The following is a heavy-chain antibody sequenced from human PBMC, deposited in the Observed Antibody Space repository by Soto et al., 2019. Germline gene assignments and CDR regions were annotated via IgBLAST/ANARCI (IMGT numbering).Heavy chain of an antibody. CDR3: ARGPTMVSHNWYFDL. D-gene: IGHD2-8*01. V-gene: IGHV1-69*01. J-gene: IGHJ2*01. Sequence: QVQLVQSGAEVKKPGSSVKVSCKASGDTFNSYAFSWVRQAPGQGLEWMGGIIPIFHTAKYAQKFQGRVTVTADVSPSTVYMELSGLRSDDTAVYYCARGPTMVSHNWYFDLWGHGTLVTVSS. CDR1: GDTFNSYA. CDR2: IIPIFHTA.